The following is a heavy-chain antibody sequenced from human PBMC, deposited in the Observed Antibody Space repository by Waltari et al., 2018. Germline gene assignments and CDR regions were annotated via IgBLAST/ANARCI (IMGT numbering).Heavy chain of an antibody. CDR2: ISSSSSYI. CDR1: GFTFSSYS. J-gene: IGHJ3*02. CDR3: ARDSLGAFDI. V-gene: IGHV3-21*01. Sequence: EVQLVESGGGLVKPGGSLRLSCSASGFTFSSYSIIWVRQAPGKGLEWVSSISSSSSYIYYADSVKGRFTISRDNAKNSLYLQMNSLRAEDTAVYYCARDSLGAFDIWGQGTMVTVSS. D-gene: IGHD7-27*01.